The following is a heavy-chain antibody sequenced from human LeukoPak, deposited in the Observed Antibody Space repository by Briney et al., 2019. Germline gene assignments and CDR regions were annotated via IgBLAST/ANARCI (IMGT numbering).Heavy chain of an antibody. D-gene: IGHD3-16*01. CDR3: ARDVWGVGAPRLDY. V-gene: IGHV3-30-3*01. CDR1: GFTFSSYA. J-gene: IGHJ4*02. Sequence: PGGSLRLSCAASGFTFSSYAMHWVRQAPGKGLEWVAVISYDGSNKYYADSVKGRFTISRDNSKNTLYLQMNSLRAEDTAVFYCARDVWGVGAPRLDYWGQGTLVTVSS. CDR2: ISYDGSNK.